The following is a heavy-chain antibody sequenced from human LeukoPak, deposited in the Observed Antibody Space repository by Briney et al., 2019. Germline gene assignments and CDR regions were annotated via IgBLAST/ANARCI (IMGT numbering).Heavy chain of an antibody. CDR3: ARDWGAFDI. J-gene: IGHJ3*02. CDR1: GFTFSSYW. V-gene: IGHV3-74*01. Sequence: PGGSLRLSCAASGFTFSSYWMHWVRQVPGKGLVWVSHSSSDGSSTRYADSVKGRFTISRDNAKNTLYLQMSSLRAEDTAVYYCARDWGAFDIWGQGTMVTVSS. D-gene: IGHD3-16*01. CDR2: SSSDGSST.